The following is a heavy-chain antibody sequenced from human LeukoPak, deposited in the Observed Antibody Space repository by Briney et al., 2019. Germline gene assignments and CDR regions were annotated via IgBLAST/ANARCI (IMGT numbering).Heavy chain of an antibody. D-gene: IGHD3-10*01. V-gene: IGHV3-11*03. Sequence: GGSLRLSCAGSGFTFSDYYMSWIRQAPGKGLEWVSYISSGGSYTNFADSVKGRFTISRDNAKNSLYLQMNSLRADDTAVCYCARNYFQGVPGVYWGQGTLVTVSS. CDR2: ISSGGSYT. CDR1: GFTFSDYY. CDR3: ARNYFQGVPGVY. J-gene: IGHJ4*02.